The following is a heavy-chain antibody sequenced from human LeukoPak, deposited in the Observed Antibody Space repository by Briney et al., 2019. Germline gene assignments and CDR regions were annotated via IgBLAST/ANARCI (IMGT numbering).Heavy chain of an antibody. V-gene: IGHV3-23*01. CDR1: GSTFSSYA. D-gene: IGHD6-19*01. CDR2: ISGSGGST. Sequence: GGSLRLSCAASGSTFSSYAMSWVRQAPGKGLEWVSAISGSGGSTYYADSVKGRFTISRDNSKNTRYLQMNSLRAEDTAVYYCAKVLGGWGDYWGQGTLVTVSS. J-gene: IGHJ4*02. CDR3: AKVLGGWGDY.